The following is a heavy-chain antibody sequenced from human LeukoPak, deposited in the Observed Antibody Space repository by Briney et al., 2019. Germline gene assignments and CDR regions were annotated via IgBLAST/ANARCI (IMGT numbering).Heavy chain of an antibody. CDR2: ISGSGGST. J-gene: IGHJ5*02. Sequence: GGSLRLSCAASGFIFSSYAMSWVRQAPGKGLEWVSAISGSGGSTYYADSVKGRFTISRDNSKNTLYLQMNSLRAEDTAVCYCAKGYYDFWSGYPNWFDPWGQGTLVTVSS. CDR1: GFIFSSYA. CDR3: AKGYYDFWSGYPNWFDP. D-gene: IGHD3-3*01. V-gene: IGHV3-23*01.